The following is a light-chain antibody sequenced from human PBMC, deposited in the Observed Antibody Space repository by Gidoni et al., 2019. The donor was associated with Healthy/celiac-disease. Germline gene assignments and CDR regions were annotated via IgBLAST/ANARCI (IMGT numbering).Light chain of an antibody. V-gene: IGKV3-15*01. J-gene: IGKJ1*01. CDR1: QSVSSN. CDR2: GAS. CDR3: QQYNNWPPRT. Sequence: VMTQSPATLSVSPGERATLSCWASQSVSSNLAWYQQKPGQAPRLLIYGASTLATGIPARFSGSGSGTDFTLTISSLQSEDFAVYYCQQYNNWPPRTFGQGTKVEIK.